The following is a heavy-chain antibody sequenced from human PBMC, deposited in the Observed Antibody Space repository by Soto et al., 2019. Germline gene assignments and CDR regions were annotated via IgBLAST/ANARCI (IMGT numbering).Heavy chain of an antibody. CDR3: AGLYDSSGYYYVYGMDV. J-gene: IGHJ6*02. D-gene: IGHD3-22*01. V-gene: IGHV5-10-1*01. CDR1: GYXFTSYL. CDR2: IDPSDSYN. Sequence: PXEXLKISCKCSGYXFTSYLIIWVRHMPGKGLEWMGRIDPSDSYNNYSPSFQGHVTISADKSISTAYLQWSSLKYSDTAMYYCAGLYDSSGYYYVYGMDVWGQGTTVTVS.